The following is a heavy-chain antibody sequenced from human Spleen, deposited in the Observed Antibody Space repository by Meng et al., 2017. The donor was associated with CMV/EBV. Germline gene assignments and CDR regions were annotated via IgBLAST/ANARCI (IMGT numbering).Heavy chain of an antibody. J-gene: IGHJ4*02. CDR3: ARAYCGGDCYSGFDY. Sequence: SGGSISDNLWWRWFRQSPGEGLEWIGEIFDSGITYYNPSLKSRVTISLDKSKNHFSLKLNSVTAADTAVYYCARAYCGGDCYSGFDYWGQGSLVTVSS. CDR1: GGSISDNLW. D-gene: IGHD2-21*01. CDR2: IFDSGIT. V-gene: IGHV4-4*02.